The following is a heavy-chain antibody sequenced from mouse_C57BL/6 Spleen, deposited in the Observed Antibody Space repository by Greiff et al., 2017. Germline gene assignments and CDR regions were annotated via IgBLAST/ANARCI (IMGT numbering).Heavy chain of an antibody. CDR1: GFTFNTYA. Sequence: DVHLVASGGGLVQPKGSLKLSCAASGFTFNTYAMHWVRQAPGKGLEWVARIRSKSSNYATYYADSVKDRFTISRDDSQSMLYLQMNNLKTEDTAMYYCVRDSGYGSSYDWFAYWGQGTLVTVSA. J-gene: IGHJ3*01. CDR2: IRSKSSNYAT. D-gene: IGHD1-1*01. V-gene: IGHV10-3*01. CDR3: VRDSGYGSSYDWFAY.